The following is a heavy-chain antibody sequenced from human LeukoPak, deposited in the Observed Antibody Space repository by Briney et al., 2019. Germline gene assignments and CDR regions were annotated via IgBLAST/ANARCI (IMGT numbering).Heavy chain of an antibody. J-gene: IGHJ4*02. Sequence: GASVKVSCKASGYTFTSYDINWVRQATGQGLEWMGWMNPNSGNTGYAQKFQGRVTMTRNTSISTAYMELSSLRSEDTAVYYCARVLRYFDWLLDWGQGTLVTVSS. CDR1: GYTFTSYD. V-gene: IGHV1-8*01. D-gene: IGHD3-9*01. CDR2: MNPNSGNT. CDR3: ARVLRYFDWLLD.